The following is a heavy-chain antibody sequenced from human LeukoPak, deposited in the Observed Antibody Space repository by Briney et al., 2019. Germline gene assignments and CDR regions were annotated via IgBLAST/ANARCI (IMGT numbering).Heavy chain of an antibody. V-gene: IGHV4-39*01. CDR3: AKHYMGSSYNHGLDC. J-gene: IGHJ4*02. CDR1: GGSISSSSYY. Sequence: ETSETLSLTCTVSGGSISSSSYYWGWIRQPPGKGLEWIGSIYYSGSTYYNPSLKSRVTISVDTSKNQFSLKLSSVTAADTALYYCAKHYMGSSYNHGLDCWGQGTLVTVSS. CDR2: IYYSGST. D-gene: IGHD3-10*01.